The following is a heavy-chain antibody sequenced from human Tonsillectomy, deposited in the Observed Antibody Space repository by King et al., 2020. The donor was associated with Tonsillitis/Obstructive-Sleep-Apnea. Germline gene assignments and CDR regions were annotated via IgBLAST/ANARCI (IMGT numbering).Heavy chain of an antibody. J-gene: IGHJ4*02. CDR3: ARGYCSGGSCYSGPDFDY. V-gene: IGHV3-30*01. CDR1: GFTFSSYA. D-gene: IGHD2-15*01. CDR2: ILYDGSNK. Sequence: VQLVESGGGVVQPGRSLRLSCAASGFTFSSYAMHWVRQAPGKGLEWVAVILYDGSNKYYADSVKGRLTISRDNSKNTLYLQMNSLRAEDTAVYYCARGYCSGGSCYSGPDFDYWGQGTLVTVSS.